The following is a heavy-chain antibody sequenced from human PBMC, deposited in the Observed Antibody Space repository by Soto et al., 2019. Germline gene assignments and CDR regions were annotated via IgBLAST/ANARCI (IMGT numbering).Heavy chain of an antibody. Sequence: QVQLVESGGGVVQPGRSLRLSCAASGFTFTARAMHWVRQAPGKGLEWVAGIWNDGRTKFYADSVKGRFTTSRDNSKQPLSLQTNSLRAEVTAVYYCVRGKEYYDTGSYSFVDYWGQGPMVTVSS. D-gene: IGHD3-10*01. J-gene: IGHJ4*02. CDR2: IWNDGRTK. CDR3: VRGKEYYDTGSYSFVDY. CDR1: GFTFTARA. V-gene: IGHV3-33*08.